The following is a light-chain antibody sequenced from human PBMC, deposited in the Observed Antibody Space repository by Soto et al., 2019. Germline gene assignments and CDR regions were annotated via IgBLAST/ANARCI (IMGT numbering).Light chain of an antibody. CDR2: SNN. CDR1: SSNIGRNT. J-gene: IGLJ1*01. V-gene: IGLV1-44*01. Sequence: QSVLTQPPSASGTPGQRVTMSCSGSSSNIGRNTVNWYQQLPGTAPKLLIYSNNQRPSGVPDRFSGAKSGTSASLAISGLQCEDDADDYCSAWDDSLHGHYVFGTGTKVTVL. CDR3: SAWDDSLHGHYV.